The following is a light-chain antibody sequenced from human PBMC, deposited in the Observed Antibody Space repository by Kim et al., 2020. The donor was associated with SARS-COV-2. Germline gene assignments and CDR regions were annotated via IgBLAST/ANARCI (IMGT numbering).Light chain of an antibody. CDR1: NSNIGNNY. V-gene: IGLV1-51*01. J-gene: IGLJ2*01. Sequence: GQKVNISCSGSNSNIGNNYVSWYQQLPGTAPKLLIYDNNKRPSGIPDRFSGSKSGTSATLGITGLQTGDEADYYCGTWDSSLSAVVFGGGTKLTVL. CDR2: DNN. CDR3: GTWDSSLSAVV.